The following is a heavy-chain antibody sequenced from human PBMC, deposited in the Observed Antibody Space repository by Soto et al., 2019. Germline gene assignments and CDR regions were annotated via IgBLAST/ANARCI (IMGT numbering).Heavy chain of an antibody. J-gene: IGHJ5*02. CDR3: ANTVDTATGPTDNWFDT. V-gene: IGHV1-18*04. CDR2: ISAYNGNT. Sequence: ASVKVSCKASGYTFTSYGISWVRQAPGQGLEWMGWISAYNGNTNYAQKLQGRVTMTTDTSTSTAYMELRSLRSDDTAVYYCANTVDTATGPTDNWFDTGGKGTLVTVS. CDR1: GYTFTSYG. D-gene: IGHD5-18*01.